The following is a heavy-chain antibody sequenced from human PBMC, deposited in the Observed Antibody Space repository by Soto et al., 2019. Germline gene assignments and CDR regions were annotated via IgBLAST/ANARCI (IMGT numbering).Heavy chain of an antibody. CDR1: GASPSTYY. CDR2: IFYSGST. Sequence: KSSDTLSLTCTVSGASPSTYYWSWIRQPPGKGLQWIGYIFYSGSTNYNPSLKSRVTISVDTSKNQFSLKLSSVTAADTAVYYFARRYGGAYDIWGQGTMVTVSS. V-gene: IGHV4-59*08. D-gene: IGHD4-17*01. J-gene: IGHJ3*02. CDR3: ARRYGGAYDI.